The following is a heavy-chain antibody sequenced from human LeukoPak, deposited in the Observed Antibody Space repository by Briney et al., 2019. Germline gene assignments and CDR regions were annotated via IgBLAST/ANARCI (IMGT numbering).Heavy chain of an antibody. V-gene: IGHV1-69*13. J-gene: IGHJ3*02. Sequence: SVKVSCKASGGTFSSYAISWVVQAAGQGLEWMGGIIPIFGTANYAQKLQGRVTITADESTSTAYMELSSLRSEDTAVYYCARGVFAAELPDAFDIWGQGTMVTVSS. CDR3: ARGVFAAELPDAFDI. CDR2: IIPIFGTA. D-gene: IGHD1-26*01. CDR1: GGTFSSYA.